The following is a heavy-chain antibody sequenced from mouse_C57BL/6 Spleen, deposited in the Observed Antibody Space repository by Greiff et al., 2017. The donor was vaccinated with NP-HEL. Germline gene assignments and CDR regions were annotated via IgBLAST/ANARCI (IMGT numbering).Heavy chain of an antibody. V-gene: IGHV1-69*01. CDR3: ARSGGHDYAY. D-gene: IGHD2-4*01. CDR1: GYTFTSYW. CDR2: IDPSDSYT. J-gene: IGHJ2*01. Sequence: QVQLQQPGAELVMPGASVKLSCKASGYTFTSYWMHWVKQRPGQGLEWIGAIDPSDSYTNYNQKFKGKSTLTVDKSSSTAYMQLSSLTSEDSAVYYCARSGGHDYAYWAHGTTLTVAS.